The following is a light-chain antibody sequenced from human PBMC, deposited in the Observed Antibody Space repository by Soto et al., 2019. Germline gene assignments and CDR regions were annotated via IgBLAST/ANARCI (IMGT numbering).Light chain of an antibody. CDR3: CSSEPASTYV. V-gene: IGLV2-23*01. Sequence: QSVLAQPASVSGSPGQSITISCTGTSDDVGAYNSVSWYQQLPHKAPQVILYKGTQRPSGVSSRFSGSTSGNAASLTISGLQADDEADYFCCSSEPASTYVFGTGPKVTVL. CDR2: KGT. CDR1: SDDVGAYNS. J-gene: IGLJ1*01.